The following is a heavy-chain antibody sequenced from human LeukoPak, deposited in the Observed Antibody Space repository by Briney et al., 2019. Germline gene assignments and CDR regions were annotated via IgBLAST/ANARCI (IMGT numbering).Heavy chain of an antibody. D-gene: IGHD5-24*01. CDR2: TYHNGST. Sequence: QSSETLSLTCAVSGYSISSGYYWGWIRQPPGKGLEWIGSTYHNGSTYYNPSLKSRVTISVDTSKNQFSLKLSSVTAADTAVYYCARSRDGYYEHFDYWGQGTLVTVSS. CDR1: GYSISSGYY. CDR3: ARSRDGYYEHFDY. J-gene: IGHJ4*02. V-gene: IGHV4-38-2*01.